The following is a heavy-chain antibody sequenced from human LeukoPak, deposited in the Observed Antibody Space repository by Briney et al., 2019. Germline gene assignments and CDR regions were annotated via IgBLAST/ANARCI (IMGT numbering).Heavy chain of an antibody. Sequence: GASVKVSCKASGYTFTNYGISWVRQAPGQGLEWMAWISIHKGNTDYAQNFQGRVTMTTDTSTSTTYMELRSLRPDDTAMYFCARQTYDSYGGIRRGDDAFDVWGQGTMVTVSS. D-gene: IGHD3-22*01. CDR2: ISIHKGNT. V-gene: IGHV1-18*01. CDR3: ARQTYDSYGGIRRGDDAFDV. CDR1: GYTFTNYG. J-gene: IGHJ3*01.